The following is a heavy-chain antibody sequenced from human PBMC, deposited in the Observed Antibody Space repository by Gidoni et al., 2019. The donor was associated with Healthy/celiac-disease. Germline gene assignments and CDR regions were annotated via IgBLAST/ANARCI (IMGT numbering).Heavy chain of an antibody. V-gene: IGHV3-23*01. CDR1: GFTFSSYA. CDR2: ISGSGGST. J-gene: IGHJ5*02. D-gene: IGHD4-17*01. Sequence: EVQLLESGGGLVQPGGSLRLPFAASGFTFSSYAMSWVRQAPGKGLEWVSAISGSGGSTDYADSVKGRFTISRDNSKNTLYLQMNSLRAEDTAVYYCAKDPAPDYGDYQAIPYWFDPWGQGTLVTVSS. CDR3: AKDPAPDYGDYQAIPYWFDP.